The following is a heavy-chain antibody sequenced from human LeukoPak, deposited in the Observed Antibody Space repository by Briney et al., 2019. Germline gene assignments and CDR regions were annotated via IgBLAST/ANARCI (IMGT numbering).Heavy chain of an antibody. D-gene: IGHD5-18*01. V-gene: IGHV3-74*01. CDR3: PRDPSSGYRYGIDY. J-gene: IGHJ4*02. CDR1: GFTFSSHW. CDR2: INTDGSST. Sequence: GGSLRLSCAASGFTFSSHWMHCVRQAPGKGLVWVSRINTDGSSTDYADSVKGRFTISRDNAKNTLYLQMNSLRAEDTAVYYCPRDPSSGYRYGIDYCGQGTLVTVSS.